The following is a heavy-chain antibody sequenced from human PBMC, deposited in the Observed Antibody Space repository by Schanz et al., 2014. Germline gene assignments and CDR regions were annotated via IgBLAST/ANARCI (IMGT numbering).Heavy chain of an antibody. CDR3: ARPPHDSSGYYPFDS. D-gene: IGHD3-22*01. V-gene: IGHV3-30*03. J-gene: IGHJ4*02. Sequence: VQLVESGGGVVQPGRSLRLSCAASGFTFSTHAMHWVRQAPGKGLEWVALVSSDGNNDYYTDSVKGRFTISRDNSKNTLYLQMNSLRAEDTAVYYCARPPHDSSGYYPFDSWGQGTLVTGSS. CDR1: GFTFSTHA. CDR2: VSSDGNND.